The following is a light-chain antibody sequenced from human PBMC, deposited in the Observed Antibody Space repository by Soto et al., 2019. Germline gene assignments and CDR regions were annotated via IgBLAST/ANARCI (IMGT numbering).Light chain of an antibody. CDR3: HQRSNWAWT. J-gene: IGKJ1*01. Sequence: EIVLTQSPATLSLSPGQRATLSCRASQSVSSYLAWYQQKPGQAPRLLIYDASNRATGIPARFSGSGSETDFTLTISSLEPEDFAVYYCHQRSNWAWTFGQGTKVDI. V-gene: IGKV3-11*01. CDR1: QSVSSY. CDR2: DAS.